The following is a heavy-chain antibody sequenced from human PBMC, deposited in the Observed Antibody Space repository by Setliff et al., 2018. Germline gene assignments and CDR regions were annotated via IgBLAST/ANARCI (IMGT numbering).Heavy chain of an antibody. CDR1: GFTFSSYS. D-gene: IGHD6-19*01. J-gene: IGHJ3*02. CDR2: ISSSSTI. CDR3: ARGTGNPGLGYAFDI. Sequence: PGGSLRLSCAASGFTFSSYSMNWVRQAPGKGLEWVSYISSSSTIYYADSVKGRFTISRDNAKNSLYLQMNSLRAEDTAVYYCARGTGNPGLGYAFDIWGQGTTVTVSS. V-gene: IGHV3-48*01.